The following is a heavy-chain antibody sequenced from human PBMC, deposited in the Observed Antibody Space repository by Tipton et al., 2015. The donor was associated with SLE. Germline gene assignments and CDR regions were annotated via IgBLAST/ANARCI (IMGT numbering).Heavy chain of an antibody. D-gene: IGHD4-23*01. V-gene: IGHV4-59*12. CDR1: GGSIRTYY. CDR3: ARGGTGDGRNPFDP. J-gene: IGHJ5*02. CDR2: MYYSGIT. Sequence: TLSLTCSVSGGSIRTYYWSWIRQTPGKGLEWIGYMYYSGITNYNPSLYSRVSISVDTSRNQFSLNLRSVTAADTAVYYCARGGTGDGRNPFDPWGQGTLVTVSS.